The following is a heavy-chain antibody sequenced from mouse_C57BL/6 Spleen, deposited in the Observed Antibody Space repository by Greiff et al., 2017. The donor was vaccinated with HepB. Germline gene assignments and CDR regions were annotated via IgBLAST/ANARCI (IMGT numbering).Heavy chain of an antibody. CDR1: GFTFSDYG. CDR2: ISNLAYSI. Sequence: EVHLVESGGGLVQPGGSLKLSCAASGFTFSDYGMAWVRQAPRKGPEWVAFISNLAYSIYYADTVTGRFTISRENAKNTLYLEMSSLRSEDTAMYYCARLNGYAMDYWGQGTSVTVSS. CDR3: ARLNGYAMDY. V-gene: IGHV5-15*01. J-gene: IGHJ4*01.